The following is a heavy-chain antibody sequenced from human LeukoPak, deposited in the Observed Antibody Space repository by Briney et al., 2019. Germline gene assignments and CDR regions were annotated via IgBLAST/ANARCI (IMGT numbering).Heavy chain of an antibody. V-gene: IGHV3-48*01. CDR2: ISSTGNTR. Sequence: PGGSLRLSCAASGFPFTSYGMNWVRQAPGKRLEWDSYISSTGNTRDYSDSVKGRFTISRDNAKNSLYLQMNSLRAEDTAVYYCARRFDCWGQGTLVTVSS. CDR3: ARRFDC. CDR1: GFPFTSYG. J-gene: IGHJ4*02.